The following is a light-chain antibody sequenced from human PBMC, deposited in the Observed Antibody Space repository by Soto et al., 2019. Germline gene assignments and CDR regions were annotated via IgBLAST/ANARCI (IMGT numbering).Light chain of an antibody. CDR1: SSDIGGYNY. Sequence: QSALTQPPSASGSPGQSVTISCTGTSSDIGGYNYVSWYQQHPGNAPKLIIYEVSKRPSGVPDRFSGSKSGNTASLTVSGLQGEDEADYYCTSYAGSNNLVFAGGTKLTVL. J-gene: IGLJ3*02. CDR2: EVS. V-gene: IGLV2-8*01. CDR3: TSYAGSNNLV.